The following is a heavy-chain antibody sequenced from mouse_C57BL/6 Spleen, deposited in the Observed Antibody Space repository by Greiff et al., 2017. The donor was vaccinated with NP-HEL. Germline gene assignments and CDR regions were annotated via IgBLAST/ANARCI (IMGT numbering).Heavy chain of an antibody. J-gene: IGHJ1*03. CDR2: IRLKSDNYAT. V-gene: IGHV6-3*01. CDR1: GFTFSNYW. Sequence: EVKLMESGGGLVQPGGSMKLSCVASGFTFSNYWMNWVRQSPEKGLEWVAQIRLKSDNYATHYAESVKGRFTISRDDSKSSVYLQMNNLRAEDTGIYYCTGYYYGSSYVRYFDVWGTGTTVTVSS. CDR3: TGYYYGSSYVRYFDV. D-gene: IGHD1-1*01.